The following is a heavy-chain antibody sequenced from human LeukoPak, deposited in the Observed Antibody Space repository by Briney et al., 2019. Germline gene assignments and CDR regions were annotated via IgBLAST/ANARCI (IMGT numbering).Heavy chain of an antibody. J-gene: IGHJ5*02. CDR2: ISYDGSNK. V-gene: IGHV3-30-3*01. CDR1: GFTFNSYA. D-gene: IGHD4-17*01. Sequence: PGRSLRLSCAASGFTFNSYATHWVRQAPGKGLEWVAVISYDGSNKYYADSVKGRFTISRDTSKNTLYLQMNSLRAEDTAVYYCARAGRDYGDYHWFDPWGQGTLVTVSS. CDR3: ARAGRDYGDYHWFDP.